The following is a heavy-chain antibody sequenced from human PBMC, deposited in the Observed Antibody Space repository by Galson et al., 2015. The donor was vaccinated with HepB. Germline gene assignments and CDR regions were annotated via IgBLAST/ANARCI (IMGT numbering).Heavy chain of an antibody. J-gene: IGHJ4*02. CDR3: ARRGYYDSRDFDY. CDR1: GFTFSSYW. CDR2: IKQDGSEK. D-gene: IGHD3-22*01. Sequence: SLRLSCAASGFTFSSYWMSWVRQAPGKGLEWVANIKQDGSEKYYVDSVKGRFTISRDNAKNSLYLQMNSLRAEDTAVYYCARRGYYDSRDFDYWGQGTLVTVSS. V-gene: IGHV3-7*03.